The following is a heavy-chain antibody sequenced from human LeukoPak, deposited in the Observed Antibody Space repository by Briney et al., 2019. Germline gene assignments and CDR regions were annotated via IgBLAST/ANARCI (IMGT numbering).Heavy chain of an antibody. CDR3: ARESEYCSGGSCPALDY. D-gene: IGHD2-15*01. J-gene: IGHJ4*02. CDR1: GGSISDYF. CDR2: IQYSGST. Sequence: SETLSLTCTVSGGSISDYFWSWIRQSPGKGLEWIGYIQYSGSTNYNPSLKSRVSISVDTSKNQFSLKLSSVTAADTAVYYRARESEYCSGGSCPALDYWGQGTLVTVSS. V-gene: IGHV4-59*01.